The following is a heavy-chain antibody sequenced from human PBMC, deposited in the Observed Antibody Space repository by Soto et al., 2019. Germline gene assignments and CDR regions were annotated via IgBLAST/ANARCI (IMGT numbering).Heavy chain of an antibody. CDR1: GFTFSSYG. J-gene: IGHJ4*02. V-gene: IGHV3-30*18. CDR2: ISYDGSNK. Sequence: QVQLVESGGGVVQPGRSLRLSCAASGFTFSSYGMHWVRQAPGKGLEWVAVISYDGSNKYYADSVKGRFTISRDNSKNTLYLQMNSRRAEDTAVYYCAKDPSYYYGSGSYYNEGAIDYWGQGTLVTVSS. D-gene: IGHD3-10*01. CDR3: AKDPSYYYGSGSYYNEGAIDY.